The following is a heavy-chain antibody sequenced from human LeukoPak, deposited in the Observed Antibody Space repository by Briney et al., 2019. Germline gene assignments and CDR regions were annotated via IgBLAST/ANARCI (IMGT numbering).Heavy chain of an antibody. Sequence: SETLSLTCAVYGGSFSGYYWSWIRQPPGKGLEWIGEINHSGSTNYNPSLKSRVTISVDTSKNQFSLKLSSVTAADTAVYYCARGGPGYSSGWYRGTGYYFDYWGQGTLVTVSS. CDR3: ARGGPGYSSGWYRGTGYYFDY. CDR2: INHSGST. D-gene: IGHD6-19*01. J-gene: IGHJ4*02. CDR1: GGSFSGYY. V-gene: IGHV4-34*01.